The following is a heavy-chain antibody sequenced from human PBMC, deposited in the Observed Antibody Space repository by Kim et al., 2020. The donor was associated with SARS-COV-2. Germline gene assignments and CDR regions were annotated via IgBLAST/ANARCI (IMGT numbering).Heavy chain of an antibody. CDR2: IYYSGST. J-gene: IGHJ2*01. CDR3: ARDHREWLQFTANWYFDL. V-gene: IGHV4-59*01. CDR1: GGSISSYY. Sequence: SETLSLTCTVSGGSISSYYWSWIRQPPGKGLEWIGYIYYSGSTNYNPSLKSRVTISVDTSKNQFSLKLSSVTAADTAVYYCARDHREWLQFTANWYFDLWGRSTLVTVSP. D-gene: IGHD3-3*01.